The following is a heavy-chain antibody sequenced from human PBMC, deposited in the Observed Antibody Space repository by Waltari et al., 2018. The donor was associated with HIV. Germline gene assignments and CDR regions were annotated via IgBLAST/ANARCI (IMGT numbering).Heavy chain of an antibody. D-gene: IGHD1-1*01. V-gene: IGHV4-59*01. Sequence: QVQLQESGPGLVRTSETLSLTCTVSGGSLRGYYWTWIRQPPGKGLESIGKIFYTGSTNSSPSPKTRVTISLDTSTSRFSLKLSSVAAADTAVYYCARLRTGTIGVYYCMDVWGKGTTVTVSS. CDR3: ARLRTGTIGVYYCMDV. J-gene: IGHJ6*03. CDR1: GGSLRGYY. CDR2: IFYTGST.